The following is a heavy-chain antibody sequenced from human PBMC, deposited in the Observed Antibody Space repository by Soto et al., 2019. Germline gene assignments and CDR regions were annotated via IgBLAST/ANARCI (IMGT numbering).Heavy chain of an antibody. D-gene: IGHD6-13*01. J-gene: IGHJ4*02. CDR3: ARTDSNPELLEY. CDR2: ISAYNGNK. Sequence: GASVKVSCKASVYTITSHGITWVRQAPGQGLEWMGWISAYNGNKNYAQKVQGRVTMTTYTSTSTGYMELRSLRSDDTAVYYCARTDSNPELLEYRGQGTLVTVSA. CDR1: VYTITSHG. V-gene: IGHV1-18*01.